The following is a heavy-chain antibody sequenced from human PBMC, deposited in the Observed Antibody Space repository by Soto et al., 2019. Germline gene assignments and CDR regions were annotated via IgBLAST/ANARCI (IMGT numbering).Heavy chain of an antibody. CDR3: TRVGGYYQALDS. V-gene: IGHV4-59*08. CDR1: GGSLSGYY. CDR2: IYYAGTT. Sequence: SETLSLTCSVSGGSLSGYYWTWTRQPPGKGLEWIGYIYYAGTTAYNPSLKSRVTISLDTSKNHFSLKMDSVTAADTAVYYCTRVGGYYQALDSWGQGTLVTVSS. J-gene: IGHJ4*02. D-gene: IGHD3-3*01.